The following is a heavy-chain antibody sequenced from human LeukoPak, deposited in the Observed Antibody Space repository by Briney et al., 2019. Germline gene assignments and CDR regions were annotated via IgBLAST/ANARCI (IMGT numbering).Heavy chain of an antibody. CDR1: GGSISSGDYY. D-gene: IGHD1-26*01. J-gene: IGHJ4*02. CDR3: ARDLYSGSFGIGY. CDR2: IYYSGST. Sequence: SQTLSLTCTVSGGSISSGDYYWSWIRQPPGKGLEWIGYIYYSGSTYYNPSLKSRVTISVDKSKNQFFLNLNSVTAADTAVYYCARDLYSGSFGIGYWGQGTLVTVSS. V-gene: IGHV4-30-4*01.